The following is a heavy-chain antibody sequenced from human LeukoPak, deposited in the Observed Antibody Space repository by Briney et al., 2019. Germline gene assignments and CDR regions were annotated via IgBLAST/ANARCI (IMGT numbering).Heavy chain of an antibody. CDR1: GFTFSSYA. CDR3: ARDYQPPIEAMAPRKIYYYYYMDV. V-gene: IGHV3-30*04. J-gene: IGHJ6*03. Sequence: PGGSLRLSCAASGFTFSSYAMHWVRQAPGKGLEWVAVISYDGSNKYYADSVKGRFTISRDNSKNTLYLQMNSLRAEDTAVYYCARDYQPPIEAMAPRKIYYYYYMDVWGKGTTVTVSS. D-gene: IGHD5-18*01. CDR2: ISYDGSNK.